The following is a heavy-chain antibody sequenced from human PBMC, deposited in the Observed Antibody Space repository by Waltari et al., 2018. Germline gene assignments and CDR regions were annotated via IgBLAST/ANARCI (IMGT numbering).Heavy chain of an antibody. CDR2: IYYSGST. Sequence: QVQLQESGPGLVKPSETLSLTCTVSGGSISSYYWSWIRQPPGKGLEWIGYIYYSGSTNYNPSRKSRVTISVDTSKNQFSLKLSSVTAADTAVYYCARVISGYDLAWYFDYWGQGTLVTVSS. V-gene: IGHV4-59*01. CDR3: ARVISGYDLAWYFDY. J-gene: IGHJ4*02. D-gene: IGHD5-12*01. CDR1: GGSISSYY.